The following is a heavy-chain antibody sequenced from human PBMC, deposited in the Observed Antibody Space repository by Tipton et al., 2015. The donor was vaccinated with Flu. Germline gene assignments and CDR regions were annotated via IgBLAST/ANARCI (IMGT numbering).Heavy chain of an antibody. CDR3: ARDQVPSYSGSYFPMGFDY. D-gene: IGHD1-26*01. J-gene: IGHJ4*02. V-gene: IGHV3-23*01. CDR2: ISGSGGST. CDR1: GFTFGNYG. Sequence: SLRLSCAASGFTFGNYGTTWVRQAPGKGLEWVSVISGSGGSTYYADSVKSRFTISRDNSKNTLYLQMNSLRAEDTALYYCARDQVPSYSGSYFPMGFDYWGQGTLVTVSS.